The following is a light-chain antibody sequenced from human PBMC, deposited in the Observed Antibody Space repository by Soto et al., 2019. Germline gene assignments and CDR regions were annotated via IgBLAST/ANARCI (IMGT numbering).Light chain of an antibody. V-gene: IGLV1-44*01. Sequence: SALTQPPSASGTPGQRVTIFCSGSSSNIGSNTVNWYQQLPGTAPKLLIYSNNQRPSGVPDRFSGSKSGTSASLAISGLQSEDEADYYCAAWDDSLNGRYVFGTGTKVTVL. CDR3: AAWDDSLNGRYV. J-gene: IGLJ1*01. CDR1: SSNIGSNT. CDR2: SNN.